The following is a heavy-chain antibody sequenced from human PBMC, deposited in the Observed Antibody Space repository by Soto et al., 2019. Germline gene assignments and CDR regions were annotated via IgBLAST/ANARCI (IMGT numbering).Heavy chain of an antibody. CDR1: GGSITSSSHF. D-gene: IGHD6-25*01. CDR2: IYFTGNT. V-gene: IGHV4-39*01. Sequence: WETVSLTCTVSGGSITSSSHFWGWVRQPPGKGLEWIGTIYFTGNTYYTPSLKSRLTMSIDTSKNEFSLRLNSVTAADTAVYYCAGQTFTIAAASYGTSNWFDPWGPGTLVTVSS. CDR3: AGQTFTIAAASYGTSNWFDP. J-gene: IGHJ5*02.